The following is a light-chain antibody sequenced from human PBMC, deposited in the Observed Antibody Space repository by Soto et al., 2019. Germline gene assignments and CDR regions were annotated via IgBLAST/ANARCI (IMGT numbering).Light chain of an antibody. CDR2: AAS. Sequence: DMEMTQSPSSLSASVGDRVTITCRASQSISNYLNWYQHKPGKVPKLLIYAASSLQSGVPTRFSGSGSGTDFTLTINSLQPEDLATYYCQQSYGTPLTFGGGTKIESK. CDR1: QSISNY. CDR3: QQSYGTPLT. J-gene: IGKJ4*01. V-gene: IGKV1-39*01.